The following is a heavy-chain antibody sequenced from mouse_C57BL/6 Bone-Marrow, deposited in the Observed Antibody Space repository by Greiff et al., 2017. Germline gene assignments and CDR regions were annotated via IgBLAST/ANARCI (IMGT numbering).Heavy chain of an antibody. Sequence: VQLQQSGPGLVAPSQSLSITCTVSGFSLTSYGVSWVRQPPGTGLEWLGVIWGDGSTYYPSALISRLSIRKDNSKRQVCLKLNSLQTDDTATYYCAIHYYGHYFDYWGQGTTLTVSS. D-gene: IGHD1-2*01. CDR1: GFSLTSYG. J-gene: IGHJ2*01. CDR2: IWGDGST. CDR3: AIHYYGHYFDY. V-gene: IGHV2-3*01.